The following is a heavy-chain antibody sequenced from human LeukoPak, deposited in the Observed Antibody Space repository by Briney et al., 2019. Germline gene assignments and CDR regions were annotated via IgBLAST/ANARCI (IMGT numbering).Heavy chain of an antibody. D-gene: IGHD3-22*01. V-gene: IGHV4-31*03. J-gene: IGHJ4*02. CDR1: GGSISSGGYY. CDR3: ARDKDSSGLDY. CDR2: IYYSGST. Sequence: PSQTLSLTCTVSGGSISSGGYYWSWIRQHPGKGLEWIGYIYYSGSTYYDPSLKSRVTISVDTSKNQFSLKLSSVTAADAAVYYCARDKDSSGLDYWGQGTLVTVSS.